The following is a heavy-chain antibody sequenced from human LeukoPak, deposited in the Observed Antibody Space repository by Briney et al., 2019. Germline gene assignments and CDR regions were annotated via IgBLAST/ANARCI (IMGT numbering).Heavy chain of an antibody. CDR3: AGDYSSGWYYFDY. D-gene: IGHD6-19*01. Sequence: SETLSLTCTVSGVSISSYYWSWIRQPAGKGLEWIGRIYISGSTNYNPSLKSRVTMSVDTSKNQFSLKLSSVTAADMAVYYCAGDYSSGWYYFDYWGQGTLVTVSS. J-gene: IGHJ4*02. CDR2: IYISGST. V-gene: IGHV4-4*07. CDR1: GVSISSYY.